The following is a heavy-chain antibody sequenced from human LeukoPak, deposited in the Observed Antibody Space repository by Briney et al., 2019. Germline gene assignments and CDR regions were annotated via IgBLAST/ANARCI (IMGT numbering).Heavy chain of an antibody. V-gene: IGHV4-39*07. J-gene: IGHJ5*02. Sequence: SETLSLTCTVSGGSISSSSYFWGWIRQPPGKGLEWIGSIYYSGNTYYNPSLKSRVTMSVDTPKNQFSLTLSSVTAADTAVYYCVRHRYYSDRNRNYYPNYFDPWGQGTLVTVSS. CDR3: VRHRYYSDRNRNYYPNYFDP. D-gene: IGHD3-22*01. CDR2: IYYSGNT. CDR1: GGSISSSSYF.